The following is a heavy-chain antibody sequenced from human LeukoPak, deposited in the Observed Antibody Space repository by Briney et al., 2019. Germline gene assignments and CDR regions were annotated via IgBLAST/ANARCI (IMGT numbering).Heavy chain of an antibody. Sequence: ASVKVSCKASGYTFTGYYMHWVRQAPGQGLEWMGWINPNSGGTYYAQKFQGRVTMTRDTSISTAYMELIRLRSDDTAVYYCARGSGLSLFDYWGQGTLVTVSS. V-gene: IGHV1-2*02. CDR2: INPNSGGT. J-gene: IGHJ4*02. CDR1: GYTFTGYY. D-gene: IGHD3/OR15-3a*01. CDR3: ARGSGLSLFDY.